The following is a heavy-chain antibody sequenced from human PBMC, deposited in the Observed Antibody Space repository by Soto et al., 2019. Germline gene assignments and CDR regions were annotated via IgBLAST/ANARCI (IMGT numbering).Heavy chain of an antibody. J-gene: IGHJ3*02. CDR1: GGSFSSYA. V-gene: IGHV1-69*06. Sequence: QVQLVQSGAEVKKPGSSVKVSCKASGGSFSSYAISWVRQAHVQGLEWMGGNIPIFGAPTYAQKFQGRVTIISDKSTSTAYMELSILRSEDTALYYCARAGPVSGNHAFDIGGQGTMVTVSS. CDR3: ARAGPVSGNHAFDI. D-gene: IGHD6-13*01. CDR2: NIPIFGAP.